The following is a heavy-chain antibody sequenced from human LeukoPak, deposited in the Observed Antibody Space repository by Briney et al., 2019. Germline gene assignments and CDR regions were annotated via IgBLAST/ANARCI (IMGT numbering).Heavy chain of an antibody. D-gene: IGHD3-9*01. J-gene: IGHJ6*02. Sequence: GASLRLSCAASGFTFSNYWMSWVRQAPGSGLEWMANMKQDASEKYYVDSVTGRFTISRDNAKNSLFLQMNSLRAEDTAVYYCVRDSRRYFDWPNYYYYGMDVWGQGTTVTVSS. CDR3: VRDSRRYFDWPNYYYYGMDV. CDR1: GFTFSNYW. V-gene: IGHV3-7*01. CDR2: MKQDASEK.